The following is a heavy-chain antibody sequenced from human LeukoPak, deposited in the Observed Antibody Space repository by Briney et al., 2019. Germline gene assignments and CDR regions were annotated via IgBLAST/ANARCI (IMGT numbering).Heavy chain of an antibody. J-gene: IGHJ2*01. Sequence: SETLSLTCTVSGGSISSYYWSWIRQPPGKGLEWIGYIYYSGSTNYNPSPKSRVTISVDTSKNQFSLKLSSVTAADTAVYYCARALVTPYWYFDLWGRGTLVTVSS. V-gene: IGHV4-59*08. CDR3: ARALVTPYWYFDL. D-gene: IGHD2-15*01. CDR1: GGSISSYY. CDR2: IYYSGST.